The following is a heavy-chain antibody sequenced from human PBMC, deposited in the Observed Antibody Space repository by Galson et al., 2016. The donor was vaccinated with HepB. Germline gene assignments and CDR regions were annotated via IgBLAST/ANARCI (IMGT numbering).Heavy chain of an antibody. V-gene: IGHV3-66*01. D-gene: IGHD1-7*01. CDR1: GFTFGDHA. J-gene: IGHJ4*02. CDR2: IYSGGAT. Sequence: SLRLSCAASGFTFGDHAMSWFRQAPGKGLEWISLIYSGGATYYADSVKGRFTISRDNSKNTLYLQMNSLRVEDTAVYYCARNPTGNYVGGQGTLVTVSS. CDR3: ARNPTGNYV.